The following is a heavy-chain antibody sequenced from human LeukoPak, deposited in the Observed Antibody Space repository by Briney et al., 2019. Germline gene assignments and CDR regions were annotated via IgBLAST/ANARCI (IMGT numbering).Heavy chain of an antibody. V-gene: IGHV3-21*01. J-gene: IGHJ6*03. CDR3: ASSRRYYYYYMDV. Sequence: GGSLRLSCAASGFTFSSYSMNWVRQAPGKGLEWVSSISSSSSYIYYTDSVKGRFTISRDNAKNSLYLQMNSLRAEDTAVYYCASSRRYYYYYMDVWGKGTTVTVSS. CDR1: GFTFSSYS. CDR2: ISSSSSYI.